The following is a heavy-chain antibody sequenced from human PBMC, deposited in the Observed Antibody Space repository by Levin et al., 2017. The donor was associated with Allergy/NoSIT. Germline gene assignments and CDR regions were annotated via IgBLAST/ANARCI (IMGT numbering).Heavy chain of an antibody. D-gene: IGHD5-12*01. CDR3: ATDVHSGHEYEPDY. V-gene: IGHV1-24*01. CDR2: FDPEEDEI. CDR1: GYTLTELS. Sequence: GESLKISCKVSGYTLTELSMHWVRQSPGKGFEWMGGFDPEEDEIMYAEKFQGRFTMTEDTSTDTAYMELSSLTSEDTAIYYCATDVHSGHEYEPDYWGQGTQVTVSS. J-gene: IGHJ4*02.